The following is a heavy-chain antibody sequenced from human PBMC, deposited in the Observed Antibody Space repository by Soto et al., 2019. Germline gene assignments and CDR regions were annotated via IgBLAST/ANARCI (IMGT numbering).Heavy chain of an antibody. D-gene: IGHD3-22*01. Sequence: SVKVSCKASGGTFSSYAISWVRQAPGRGLEWMGGIIPIFGTANYAQKFQGRVTITADESTSTAYMELSSLRSEDTAVYYCASSYYYDSSGYFGYFDYWGQGTLVTVSS. J-gene: IGHJ4*02. CDR2: IIPIFGTA. V-gene: IGHV1-69*13. CDR1: GGTFSSYA. CDR3: ASSYYYDSSGYFGYFDY.